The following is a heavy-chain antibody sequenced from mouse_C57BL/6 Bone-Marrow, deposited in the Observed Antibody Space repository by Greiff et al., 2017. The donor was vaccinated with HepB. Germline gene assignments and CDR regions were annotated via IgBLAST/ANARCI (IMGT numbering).Heavy chain of an antibody. J-gene: IGHJ3*01. Sequence: QVQLPQPGAELVKPGASVTLSCTASGYTFTSYWMHWVKQRPGRGLEGIGRIDPNSGGTKYNEKFKSKATLTVDKPSSTAYMQLSSLTSEDSAVYYGARSERACNYGFAYWGQGTLVTVSA. CDR1: GYTFTSYW. CDR2: IDPNSGGT. D-gene: IGHD2-1*01. V-gene: IGHV1-72*01. CDR3: ARSERACNYGFAY.